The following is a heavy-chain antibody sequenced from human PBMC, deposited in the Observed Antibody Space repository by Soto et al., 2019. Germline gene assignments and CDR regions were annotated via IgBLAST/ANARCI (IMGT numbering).Heavy chain of an antibody. Sequence: QVQLVQSGAEVKKPGSSVKVSCKASGGTFSSYAISWVRQAPGQGIEWMGGIIPIFGTAKYAKKFQGRVMITADESTSTDYIELSSLRSEDTAVYYCARGGKYNWNYRLYFDYWGQGTLVTVSS. D-gene: IGHD1-7*01. CDR2: IIPIFGTA. CDR1: GGTFSSYA. CDR3: ARGGKYNWNYRLYFDY. J-gene: IGHJ4*02. V-gene: IGHV1-69*01.